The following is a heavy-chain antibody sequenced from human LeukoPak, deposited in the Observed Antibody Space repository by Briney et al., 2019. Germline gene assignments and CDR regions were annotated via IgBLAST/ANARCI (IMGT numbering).Heavy chain of an antibody. V-gene: IGHV3-66*01. CDR1: GFTVSSNY. J-gene: IGHJ4*02. Sequence: GGSLRLSCAASGFTVSSNYMSWVRQAPGKGLEWVSVIYSGGSTYYADSVKGRFTISRDNAENSLYLQMNSLRAEDTAVYYCARVFYQDSGTSYRHLDYWGQGTLVTVSS. D-gene: IGHD3-22*01. CDR3: ARVFYQDSGTSYRHLDY. CDR2: IYSGGST.